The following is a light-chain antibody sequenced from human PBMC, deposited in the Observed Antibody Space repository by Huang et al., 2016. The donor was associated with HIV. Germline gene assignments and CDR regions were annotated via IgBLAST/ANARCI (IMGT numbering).Light chain of an antibody. CDR2: ATS. CDR1: HSVINS. Sequence: ELTQSPSSLSASVGDRITITCRASHSVINSLNWYQQLPEEAPRLLIYATSKLQSGVPSRFTGSGSGTDFALTINGLRPEDFATYYCQQSYTSPHTFGQGTKLE. V-gene: IGKV1-39*01. J-gene: IGKJ2*01. CDR3: QQSYTSPHT.